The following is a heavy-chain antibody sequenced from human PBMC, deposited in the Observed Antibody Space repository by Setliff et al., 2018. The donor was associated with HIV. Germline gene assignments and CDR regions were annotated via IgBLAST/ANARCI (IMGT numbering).Heavy chain of an antibody. J-gene: IGHJ4*01. Sequence: LRLSCAASGFTVYSYYMSWVRQAPGKGLEWVLVISGSGASTYYADSVKGRFTISRDNSKNTLYLQMNRLRVEDTAVYYCAKDGISGGAYPPYYFDYWGHGTLVTVSS. CDR3: AKDGISGGAYPPYYFDY. V-gene: IGHV3-23*01. CDR1: GFTVYSYY. D-gene: IGHD2-15*01. CDR2: ISGSGAST.